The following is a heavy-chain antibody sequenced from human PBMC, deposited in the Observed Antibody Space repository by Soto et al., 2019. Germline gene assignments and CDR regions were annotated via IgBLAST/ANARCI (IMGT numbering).Heavy chain of an antibody. CDR3: ARGHGNLDY. J-gene: IGHJ4*02. CDR1: GGSINSGGFY. Sequence: QVQLQESGPGLVKPSQTLSLTCTVSGGSINSGGFYWTWIRQHPGKGLEWIGNIYYSAYSGTTNYNPSLKSRITISADTSKNQFSLRLSSVTAADTAVYYCARGHGNLDYWGQGTLVTVSS. V-gene: IGHV4-31*03. CDR2: IYYSAYSGTT.